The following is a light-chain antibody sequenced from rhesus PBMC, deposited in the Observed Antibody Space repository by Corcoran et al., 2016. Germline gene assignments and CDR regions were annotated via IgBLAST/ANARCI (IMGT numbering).Light chain of an antibody. CDR2: GVS. V-gene: IGLV2-32*01. J-gene: IGLJ1*01. Sequence: QAALTQPRSVSGSPGQSVTISCTGTSSDIGGYNYVSWYQQHSGTAPKLMIYGVSRRPSGVSDRFSGSKSGNTASLTISGLQAEDEADYYCCSYAGNYTYIFGVGTRLTVL. CDR3: CSYAGNYTYI. CDR1: SSDIGGYNY.